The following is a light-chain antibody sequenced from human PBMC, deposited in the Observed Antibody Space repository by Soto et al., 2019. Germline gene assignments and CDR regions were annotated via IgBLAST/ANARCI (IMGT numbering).Light chain of an antibody. J-gene: IGKJ1*01. Sequence: AIRMTQSPSSFSASTGDRVTSTCRASQGISSYLAWYQQKPGNSPKILIYAASTLQSGVPSRFSGSGSGTDFTLTNSCLQSEDFATYYCQQYYSYPRTFDQGTKGESK. CDR1: QGISSY. V-gene: IGKV1-8*01. CDR3: QQYYSYPRT. CDR2: AAS.